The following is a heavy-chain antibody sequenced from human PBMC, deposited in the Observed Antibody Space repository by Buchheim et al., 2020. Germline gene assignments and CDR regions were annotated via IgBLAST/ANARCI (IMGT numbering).Heavy chain of an antibody. V-gene: IGHV3-30*04. CDR2: ISYDGSNK. Sequence: QVQLVESGGGVVQPGRSLGLSCAASGFTFSSYAMHWVRQAPGKGLEWVAVISYDGSNKYYADSVKGRFTISRDNSKNTLSLQMNSLRAEDTAVYYCARDKERYYYYYYGMDVWGQGTT. CDR3: ARDKERYYYYYYGMDV. J-gene: IGHJ6*02. D-gene: IGHD1-1*01. CDR1: GFTFSSYA.